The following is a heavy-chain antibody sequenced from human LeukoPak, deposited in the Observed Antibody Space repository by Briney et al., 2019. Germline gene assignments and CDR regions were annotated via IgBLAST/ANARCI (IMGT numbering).Heavy chain of an antibody. CDR1: GGTFSSYA. CDR2: IIPIFGTA. V-gene: IGHV1-69*05. Sequence: SVKVSCKASGGTFSSYAISWVRQAPGQGLEWMGRIIPIFGTANYAQKFQGRVTTTTDESTSTAYMELSSLRSEDTAVYYCAREVDTAMVPPPYYYYYYYMDVWGKGTTVTVSS. D-gene: IGHD5-18*01. J-gene: IGHJ6*03. CDR3: AREVDTAMVPPPYYYYYYYMDV.